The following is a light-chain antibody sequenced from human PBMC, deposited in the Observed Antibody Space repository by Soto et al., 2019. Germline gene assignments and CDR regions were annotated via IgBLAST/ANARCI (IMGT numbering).Light chain of an antibody. CDR1: NSNIGSNS. Sequence: QPVLTQPPSASGTPGQRVTISCSGSNSNIGSNSVSWYQQVPGTAPKLLIYNNDQRPSGVPDRFSGSKSVTSASLAISGLQSEDEADYYCATWDDSLDGRLFGGGTKLTVL. V-gene: IGLV1-44*01. CDR2: NND. J-gene: IGLJ3*02. CDR3: ATWDDSLDGRL.